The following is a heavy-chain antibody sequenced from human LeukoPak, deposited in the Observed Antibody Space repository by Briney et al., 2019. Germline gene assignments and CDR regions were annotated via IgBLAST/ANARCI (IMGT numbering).Heavy chain of an antibody. Sequence: GGSLRLSCAASGFRFRGFAMSWVRQAPGKGLEYVSSIGASGDHIYYGGSVKGRFTISRDNSKNTLFLQMNSLRAEDTALYYCATQSPDYSIGPSYGSFNIWGQGTKVTVSS. CDR1: GFRFRGFA. D-gene: IGHD3-10*01. V-gene: IGHV3-23*01. CDR2: IGASGDHI. J-gene: IGHJ3*02. CDR3: ATQSPDYSIGPSYGSFNI.